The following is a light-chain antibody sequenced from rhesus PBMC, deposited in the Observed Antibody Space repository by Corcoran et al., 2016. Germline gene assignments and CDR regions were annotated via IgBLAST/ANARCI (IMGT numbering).Light chain of an antibody. V-gene: IGKV4-1*01. CDR2: WAS. Sequence: DIVMTQSPDSLAVSLGERVTINCKSSQSLLYSSNNKNYLAWYQQKPGQAPKLLIYWASTRESGVPNRFGGSGSGTDFTFTISGLQAEDVAVYYCQQYYSTLWTFGQGTKVEIK. CDR1: QSLLYSSNNKNY. J-gene: IGKJ1*01. CDR3: QQYYSTLWT.